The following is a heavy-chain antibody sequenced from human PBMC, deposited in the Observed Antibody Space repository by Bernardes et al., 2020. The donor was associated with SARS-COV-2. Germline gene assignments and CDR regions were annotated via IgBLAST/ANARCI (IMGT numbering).Heavy chain of an antibody. V-gene: IGHV3-66*02. CDR1: GSTVTSDD. CDR2: IYSGGST. CDR3: ARGLRIFHYMDV. D-gene: IGHD3-3*01. J-gene: IGHJ6*03. Sequence: GGSLRLCCAASGSTVTSDDMTWVRQAPGKGLEWVSVIYSGGSTYYADSVKGRFTISRDNSKNTVFLQMNSLRVEDTAVYYCARGLRIFHYMDVWGKGTPVTVSS.